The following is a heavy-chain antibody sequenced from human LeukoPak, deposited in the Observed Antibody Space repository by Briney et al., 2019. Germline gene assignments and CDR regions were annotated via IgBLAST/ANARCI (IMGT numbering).Heavy chain of an antibody. D-gene: IGHD3-10*01. J-gene: IGHJ4*02. V-gene: IGHV3-15*01. CDR1: GFTFSNAW. CDR2: IKSKTDGGTT. CDR3: TQGTEYYYGSGSHY. Sequence: GGSLRLSYAASGFTFSNAWMSWVRQAPGKGLEWVGRIKSKTDGGTTDYAAPVKGRFTISRDDSKNTLYLQMNSLKTEDTAVYYCTQGTEYYYGSGSHYWGQGTLVTVSS.